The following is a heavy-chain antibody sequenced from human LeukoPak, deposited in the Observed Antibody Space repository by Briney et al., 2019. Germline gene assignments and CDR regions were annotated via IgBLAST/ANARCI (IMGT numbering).Heavy chain of an antibody. CDR1: GGSVSSGSYY. D-gene: IGHD3-3*01. Sequence: SETLSLTCTVSGGSVSSGSYYWSWIRQPPGKGLEWIGYIYYSGSTNYNPSLKSRVTISVDTSKNQFSLKLSSVTAADTAVYYCARDRYDSYPMDVWGQGTTVTVSS. CDR3: ARDRYDSYPMDV. V-gene: IGHV4-61*01. CDR2: IYYSGST. J-gene: IGHJ6*02.